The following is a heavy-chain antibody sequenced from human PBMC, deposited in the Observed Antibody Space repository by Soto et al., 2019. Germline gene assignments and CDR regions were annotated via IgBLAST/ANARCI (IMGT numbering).Heavy chain of an antibody. CDR3: ARDRARIGDCYFDY. CDR1: GFSFKNYG. Sequence: PGGSLRLSCAASGFSFKNYGIHWVRQAPGKGLEWVAVIWFDGSVEYYADSVQGRFTISRDNSKNTLYLQMNSLRAEDTAVYYCARDRARIGDCYFDYWGQGTLVTVSS. J-gene: IGHJ4*02. V-gene: IGHV3-33*01. D-gene: IGHD2-21*01. CDR2: IWFDGSVE.